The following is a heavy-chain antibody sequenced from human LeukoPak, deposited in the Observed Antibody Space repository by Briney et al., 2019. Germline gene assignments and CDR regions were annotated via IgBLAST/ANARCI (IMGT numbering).Heavy chain of an antibody. Sequence: SETLSLTCAVYGQSFSDYYWKWIRQPPGKGLEWIGEINHSGSTYYNPSLKSRVTISVDTSKNQFSLKLSSVTAADTAVYYCARDYSGGSLPSEWYYYYYMDVWGKGTTVTVSS. V-gene: IGHV4-34*01. D-gene: IGHD1-26*01. CDR1: GQSFSDYY. CDR2: INHSGST. J-gene: IGHJ6*03. CDR3: ARDYSGGSLPSEWYYYYYMDV.